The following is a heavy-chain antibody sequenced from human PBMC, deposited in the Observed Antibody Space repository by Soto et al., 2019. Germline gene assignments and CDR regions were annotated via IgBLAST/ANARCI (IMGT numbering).Heavy chain of an antibody. CDR3: ARGQRFSDWFDP. Sequence: PSETLSLTCIVSGGTISGYYWTWIRQPAGKGLEWIGRIYSSGNIKYNPSLQSRVTMSLDTSNNQFSLRLTSVTAADTAVYYCARGQRFSDWFDPWGQGTLVTVSS. V-gene: IGHV4-4*07. CDR2: IYSSGNI. CDR1: GGTISGYY. D-gene: IGHD3-3*01. J-gene: IGHJ5*02.